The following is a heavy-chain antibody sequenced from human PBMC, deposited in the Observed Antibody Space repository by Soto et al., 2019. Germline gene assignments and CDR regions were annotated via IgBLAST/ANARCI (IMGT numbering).Heavy chain of an antibody. CDR1: GFTFSSYA. CDR3: ARDPFHGYSYGYYFDY. J-gene: IGHJ4*02. Sequence: PGGSLRLSCAASGFTFSSYAMHWVRQAPGKGLEWVAVISYDGSNKYYADSVKGRFTISRDNSKNTLYLQMNSLRAEDTAVYYCARDPFHGYSYGYYFDYWGQGTLVTVSS. D-gene: IGHD5-18*01. CDR2: ISYDGSNK. V-gene: IGHV3-30-3*01.